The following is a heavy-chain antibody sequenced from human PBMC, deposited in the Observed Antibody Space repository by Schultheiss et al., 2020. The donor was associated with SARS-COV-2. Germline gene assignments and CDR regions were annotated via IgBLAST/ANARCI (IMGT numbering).Heavy chain of an antibody. D-gene: IGHD6-6*01. Sequence: SETLSLTCTVSGGSISSYYWGWIRQPAGKGLEWIGRIYTSGSTNYNPSLKSRVTISVDTSKNQFSLKLSSVTAADTAVYYCARVIAAHHSDYWGQGTLVTVSS. CDR1: GGSISSYY. J-gene: IGHJ4*02. V-gene: IGHV4-4*07. CDR3: ARVIAAHHSDY. CDR2: IYTSGST.